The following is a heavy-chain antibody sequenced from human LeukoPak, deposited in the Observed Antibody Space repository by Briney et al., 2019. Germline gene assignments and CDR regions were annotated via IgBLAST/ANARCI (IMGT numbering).Heavy chain of an antibody. V-gene: IGHV1-69*13. Sequence: ASVKVSCKASGGTFSSYAISWVRQAPGQGLEWMGGIIPIFGTANYAQKFQGRVTITADESTSTAYMELSSLRSEDTAVYYCARDIDNSSGWPRMGAFDIWGQGTMVTVSS. CDR2: IIPIFGTA. CDR3: ARDIDNSSGWPRMGAFDI. J-gene: IGHJ3*02. CDR1: GGTFSSYA. D-gene: IGHD6-19*01.